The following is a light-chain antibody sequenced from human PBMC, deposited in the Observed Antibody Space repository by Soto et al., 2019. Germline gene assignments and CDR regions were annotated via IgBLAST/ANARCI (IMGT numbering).Light chain of an antibody. J-gene: IGLJ1*01. CDR3: CSYAGSNNLI. V-gene: IGLV2-8*01. Sequence: QSALTQPPSASGSPGQSVTISCTGTSSDIGAYNYVSWYQQYPGKAPKLKIFEVSKRPSGVPDRFSGSKSGNTASLTVSGLQAEDEADYYCCSYAGSNNLIFGTGTKLTVL. CDR2: EVS. CDR1: SSDIGAYNY.